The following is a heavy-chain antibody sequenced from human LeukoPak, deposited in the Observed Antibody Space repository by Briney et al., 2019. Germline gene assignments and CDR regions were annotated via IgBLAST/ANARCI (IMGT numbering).Heavy chain of an antibody. Sequence: GGSLRLSCAASGFNFVTYAMNWVRQAPGKGLEWVSVISNSGETTHYADSVKGRFTISRDNSKNTLYLQMDSLRADDTAIYYCAKGSVVYYNFWSGFYSDYWGQGTLVTVSS. CDR1: GFNFVTYA. CDR3: AKGSVVYYNFWSGFYSDY. D-gene: IGHD3-3*01. V-gene: IGHV3-23*01. CDR2: ISNSGETT. J-gene: IGHJ4*02.